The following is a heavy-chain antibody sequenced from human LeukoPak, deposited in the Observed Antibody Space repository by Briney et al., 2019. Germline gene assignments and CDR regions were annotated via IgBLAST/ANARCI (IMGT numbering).Heavy chain of an antibody. CDR2: INHSGST. D-gene: IGHD3-3*01. CDR1: GGSFSGYY. Sequence: SETLSLTCAVYGGSFSGYYWSWIRQPPGKGLERIGEINHSGSTNYNPSLKSRVTISVDTSNNQFSLKLGSVTAADTAVYYRARRVYGYYNFGSGKGYFDYWGQGTLVTVS. V-gene: IGHV4-34*01. J-gene: IGHJ4*02. CDR3: ARRVYGYYNFGSGKGYFDY.